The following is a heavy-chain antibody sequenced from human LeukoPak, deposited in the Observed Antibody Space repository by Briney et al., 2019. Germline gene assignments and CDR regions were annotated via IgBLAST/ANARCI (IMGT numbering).Heavy chain of an antibody. D-gene: IGHD2-8*01. CDR1: GGTFSSYA. V-gene: IGHV1-69*13. CDR2: IIPIFGTA. CDR3: AGGVETSYGMDV. J-gene: IGHJ6*02. Sequence: ASVKVSCKASGGTFSSYAISWVRQAPGQGLEWMGGIIPIFGTANYAQKFQGRVTITADESTSTAYMELSSLRSEDTAVYYCAGGVETSYGMDVWGQGTTVTVSS.